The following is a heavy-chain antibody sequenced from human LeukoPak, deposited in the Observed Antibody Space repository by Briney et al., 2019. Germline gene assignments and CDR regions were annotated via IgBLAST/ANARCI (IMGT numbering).Heavy chain of an antibody. Sequence: SXXYXGWIRQPXGKXXEWIGNIFYSGSTYYSPSLRSRVTISXXXARNKFSLKLNSVTAADAAVYXXXXSNGYGLVDIWGQGTMVTVSS. D-gene: IGHD3-10*01. CDR1: SXXY. CDR2: IFYSGST. J-gene: IGHJ3*02. CDR3: XXSNGYGLVDI. V-gene: IGHV4-39*07.